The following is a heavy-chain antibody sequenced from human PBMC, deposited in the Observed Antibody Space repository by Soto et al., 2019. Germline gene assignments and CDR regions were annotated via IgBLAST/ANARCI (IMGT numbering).Heavy chain of an antibody. CDR3: AIRASGSSWYFDY. CDR2: ISGSGGST. V-gene: IGHV3-23*01. CDR1: GFTFSSYA. Sequence: EVQLLESGGGLVQPGGSLRLSCAASGFTFSSYAMSWVRQAPGKGLEWVSAISGSGGSTYYADSVKGRFTISRDNSKNTLYLQMNSLGAEDTAVYYCAIRASGSSWYFDYWGQGTLVTVSS. D-gene: IGHD6-13*01. J-gene: IGHJ4*02.